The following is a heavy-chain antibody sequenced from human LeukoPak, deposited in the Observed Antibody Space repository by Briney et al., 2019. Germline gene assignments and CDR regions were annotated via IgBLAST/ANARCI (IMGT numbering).Heavy chain of an antibody. CDR3: AKVSHTAMVNPEEAFDI. V-gene: IGHV3-23*01. Sequence: SGGSLRLSCAASGSTFSSYAMSWVRQAPGKGLEWGSAISGSGGSTYYADSVKGRFTISRDNSKNTLYLQMNSLRAEDTAVYYCAKVSHTAMVNPEEAFDIWGQGTMVTVSS. J-gene: IGHJ3*02. CDR2: ISGSGGST. D-gene: IGHD5-18*01. CDR1: GSTFSSYA.